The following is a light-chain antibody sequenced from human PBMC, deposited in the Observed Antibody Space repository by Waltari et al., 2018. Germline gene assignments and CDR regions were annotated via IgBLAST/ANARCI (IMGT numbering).Light chain of an antibody. CDR1: QSVNSNY. J-gene: IGKJ1*01. CDR2: GAS. CDR3: QQYGTPLWT. Sequence: EIVLTQSPGTLSLFPGERATLSCRASQSVNSNYLAWYQQKPGQAPRLLIYGASNRAAGIPDRFSGSESGTDFTLTISRLEPEDFAVYYCQQYGTPLWTFGQGTKV. V-gene: IGKV3-20*01.